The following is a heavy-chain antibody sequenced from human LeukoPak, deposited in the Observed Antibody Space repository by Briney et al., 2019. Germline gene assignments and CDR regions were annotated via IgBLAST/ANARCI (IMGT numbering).Heavy chain of an antibody. J-gene: IGHJ4*02. V-gene: IGHV3-49*04. D-gene: IGHD1-26*01. Sequence: GGSLRLSCTASGLTFGDYAMSWVRQAPGKGLEWVGFIRSKAYGGTTEYAASVKGRFTISRDDSKSIAYLQMNSLKTEDTAVYYCTTDGVGVEGATYDNWGQGTLVSVSS. CDR2: IRSKAYGGTT. CDR3: TTDGVGVEGATYDN. CDR1: GLTFGDYA.